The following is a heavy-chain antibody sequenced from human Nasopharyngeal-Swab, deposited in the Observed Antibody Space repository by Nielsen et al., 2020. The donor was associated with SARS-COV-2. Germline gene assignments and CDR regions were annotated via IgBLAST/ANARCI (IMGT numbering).Heavy chain of an antibody. J-gene: IGHJ4*02. CDR3: AREGAALDY. D-gene: IGHD6-6*01. Sequence: ASVKVSCKASGYTFTSHDINWVRQAPGQGLEWMGIINPSGGSTSYAQKFQGRVTMTRDTSTSTVYMELSSLRSEDTAVYYCAREGAALDYWGQGTLVTVSS. V-gene: IGHV1-46*01. CDR1: GYTFTSHD. CDR2: INPSGGST.